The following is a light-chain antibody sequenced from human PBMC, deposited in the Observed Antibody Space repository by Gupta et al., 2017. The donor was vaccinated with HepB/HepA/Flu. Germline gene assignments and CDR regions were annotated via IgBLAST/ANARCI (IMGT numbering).Light chain of an antibody. J-gene: IGLJ2*01. CDR1: ALPKKY. Sequence: SYDLTQPPSVSVSPGQTARITCSGDALPKKYAYCYQQKSGQAPVLVIYEDSKRPSGIPGRFSGSSAGTMATLTIRGAQVEDEADYYCYSTDSSGNRVFGGGTKLTVL. V-gene: IGLV3-10*01. CDR2: EDS. CDR3: YSTDSSGNRV.